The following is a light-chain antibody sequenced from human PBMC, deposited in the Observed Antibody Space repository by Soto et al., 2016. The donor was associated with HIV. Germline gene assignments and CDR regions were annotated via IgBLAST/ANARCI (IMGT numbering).Light chain of an antibody. CDR2: SAS. Sequence: DIQMTQSPSSLSASVGDRVTITCRASQNITNFLNWYQQKPGKAPNLLIYSASSLQSGVPSRFSGSGSGTDYTLTISRLQPEDFATYYCQEYYGTFGQGTKVDFK. CDR1: QNITNF. CDR3: QEYYGT. J-gene: IGKJ1*01. V-gene: IGKV1-39*01.